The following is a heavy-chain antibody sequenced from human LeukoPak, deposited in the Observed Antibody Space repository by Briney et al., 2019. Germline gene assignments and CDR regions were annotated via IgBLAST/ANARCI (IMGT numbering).Heavy chain of an antibody. V-gene: IGHV1-2*02. Sequence: ASVKVSCKASGYTFTGSYMQWVRQAPGQGLEWVGWINPNNGGTNYAQNFQGRVTMTRDTSINTAYMELSRLRSDDTAVYYCARSPPAEMATTGVDYWGQGTLVTVSS. CDR2: INPNNGGT. D-gene: IGHD5-24*01. CDR1: GYTFTGSY. J-gene: IGHJ4*02. CDR3: ARSPPAEMATTGVDY.